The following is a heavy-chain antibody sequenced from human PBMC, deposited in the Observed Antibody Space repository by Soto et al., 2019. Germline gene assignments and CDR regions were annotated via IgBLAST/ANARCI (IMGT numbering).Heavy chain of an antibody. CDR1: GGSIISGGYY. J-gene: IGHJ4*02. V-gene: IGHV4-31*03. CDR3: ARDKYGGNHDFDY. Sequence: TVSLPCTVSGGSIISGGYYWSWIRQHPGKGLEWIGYIYYSGSTYYNPSLKSRVTISVDTSKNQFSLKLSSVTAADTAVYYCARDKYGGNHDFDYWGQGTLVTVSS. D-gene: IGHD2-15*01. CDR2: IYYSGST.